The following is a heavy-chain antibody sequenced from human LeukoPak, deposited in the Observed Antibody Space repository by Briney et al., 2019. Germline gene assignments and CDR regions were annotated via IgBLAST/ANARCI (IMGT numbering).Heavy chain of an antibody. V-gene: IGHV4-59*01. D-gene: IGHD6-13*01. CDR2: ICYSGST. Sequence: SETLSLTCTVSGGSISSYYWSWIRQPPGKGLEWIGYICYSGSTNYNPSLKSRVTISVDTSKNQFSLKLSSVTAADTAVYFCARGRVSSSSWYSTYYYYFYMDVWGKGTTVTVSS. CDR3: ARGRVSSSSWYSTYYYYFYMDV. J-gene: IGHJ6*03. CDR1: GGSISSYY.